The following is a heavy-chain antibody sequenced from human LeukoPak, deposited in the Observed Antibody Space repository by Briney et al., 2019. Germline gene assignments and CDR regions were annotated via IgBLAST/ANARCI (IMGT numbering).Heavy chain of an antibody. J-gene: IGHJ4*02. V-gene: IGHV3-53*01. CDR3: AREASGSYFAN. D-gene: IGHD1-26*01. CDR1: GFTVSSNY. CDR2: IYGGGST. Sequence: GGSLRLSCAASGFTVSSNYMSWVRQAPGKGLEWVSVIYGGGSTYYAVSVKGRFTISRDNSRNTLYLQMNSLRDEDTAVYYCAREASGSYFANWGQGTLVTVSS.